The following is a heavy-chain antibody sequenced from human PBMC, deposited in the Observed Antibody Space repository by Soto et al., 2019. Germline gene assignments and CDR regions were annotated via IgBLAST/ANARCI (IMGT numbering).Heavy chain of an antibody. CDR2: ISVYNGNT. J-gene: IGHJ5*02. D-gene: IGHD6-19*01. V-gene: IGHV1-18*01. Sequence: QVQLVQSGAEVKDPGTSVKVSCKTSGYTFTSAGISWVRQAPGQGLEWMGWISVYNGNTKYAQKFQGRVTMTTDTSTSTAYMELRSLRSDDTAVYYCARGDSSGSPRGWFDPWGQGTLVIVSS. CDR1: GYTFTSAG. CDR3: ARGDSSGSPRGWFDP.